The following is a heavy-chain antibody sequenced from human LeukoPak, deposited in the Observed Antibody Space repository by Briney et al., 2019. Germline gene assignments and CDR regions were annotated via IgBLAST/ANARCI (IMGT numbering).Heavy chain of an antibody. J-gene: IGHJ4*02. D-gene: IGHD2-15*01. CDR1: GFTLSSYA. CDR2: ISVSGNT. V-gene: IGHV3-23*01. CDR3: AKARYCSGGSCFPQLTPDY. Sequence: GGSLRLSCAASGFTLSSYAMSWLRQGPGKGLEGVSAISVSGNTYHADSVKGRFTISRDSSKKTLYLQMNSLRAGDAAVYYCAKARYCSGGSCFPQLTPDYWGQGTLVTVSS.